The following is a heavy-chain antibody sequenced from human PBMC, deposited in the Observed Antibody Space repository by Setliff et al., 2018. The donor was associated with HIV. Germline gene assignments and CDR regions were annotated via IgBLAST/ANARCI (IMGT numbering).Heavy chain of an antibody. CDR3: SSPRLDWSFSHFDY. D-gene: IGHD3-9*01. V-gene: IGHV1-69*13. Sequence: SVKVSCKASGGTFTSYAISWVRQARGQGLEWMGAIIPHFDAPQYAQKFQGRVTITADQSTSTAYMELNGLTSEDTAVDYCSSPRLDWSFSHFDYWGQGTPLIVSS. J-gene: IGHJ4*02. CDR1: GGTFTSYA. CDR2: IIPHFDAP.